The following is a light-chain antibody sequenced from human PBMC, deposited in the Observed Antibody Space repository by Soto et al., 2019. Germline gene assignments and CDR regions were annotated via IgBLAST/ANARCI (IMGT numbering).Light chain of an antibody. CDR1: SSDVGGYNY. CDR2: EVS. Sequence: QSALTQPASVSGSPGQSITISCTGTSSDVGGYNYVSWYQQHPGKAPKLMISEVSKRPSGVSNRFSGSKSGNTASLTISGLQAEDEADYYCSSYTSSSTVVFGGGTQLTVL. J-gene: IGLJ2*01. V-gene: IGLV2-14*01. CDR3: SSYTSSSTVV.